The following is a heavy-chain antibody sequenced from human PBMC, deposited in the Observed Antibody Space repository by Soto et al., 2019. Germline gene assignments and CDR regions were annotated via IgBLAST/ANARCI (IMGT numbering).Heavy chain of an antibody. CDR1: GFTFSSYW. CDR3: AKGILWFGEPNSDY. J-gene: IGHJ4*02. V-gene: IGHV3-74*01. Sequence: GGSLRLSCAASGFTFSSYWMHWVRQAPGKGLVWVSRINSDGNITSYADSVKGRFTISRDNAKNTLYLQMNSLRAEDTAVYYCAKGILWFGEPNSDYWGQGTLVTVSS. D-gene: IGHD3-10*01. CDR2: INSDGNIT.